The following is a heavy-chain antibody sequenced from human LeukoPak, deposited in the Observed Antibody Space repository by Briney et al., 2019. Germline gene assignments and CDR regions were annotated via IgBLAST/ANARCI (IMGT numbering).Heavy chain of an antibody. Sequence: SCKASGYTFTGYYMHWVRQAPGKGLEWVAFIRYDGSNKYYADSVKGRFTISRDNSKNTLYLQMNSLRAEDTAVYYCAKEVWFGELFFDYWGQGTLVTVSS. J-gene: IGHJ4*02. CDR2: IRYDGSNK. V-gene: IGHV3-30*02. CDR1: GYTFTGYY. D-gene: IGHD3-10*01. CDR3: AKEVWFGELFFDY.